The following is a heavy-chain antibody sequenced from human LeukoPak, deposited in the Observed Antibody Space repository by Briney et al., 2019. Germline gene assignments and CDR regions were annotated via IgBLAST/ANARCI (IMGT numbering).Heavy chain of an antibody. CDR2: MYYSGSP. D-gene: IGHD6-6*01. CDR3: ASSGSSPDNDY. CDR1: GGSLSSSRYY. J-gene: IGHJ4*02. V-gene: IGHV4-39*02. Sequence: SETLSLTCTVSGGSLSSSRYYWGCIRQPPGKGLECIGSMYYSGSPYYNRSLKSRVTLLVRRTKNHSAPTLNSVTAADTAVYYCASSGSSPDNDYWGQGTLVTVS.